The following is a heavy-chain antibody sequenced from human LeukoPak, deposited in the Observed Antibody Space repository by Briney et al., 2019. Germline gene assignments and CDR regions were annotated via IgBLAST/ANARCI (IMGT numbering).Heavy chain of an antibody. D-gene: IGHD7-27*01. J-gene: IGHJ2*01. CDR2: ISPNSGGT. V-gene: IGHV1-2*02. Sequence: GASVKVSFKASGYTFTGFYIHWVRQAPGQGLEWMGWISPNSGGTDYAQRFQGRVTMTRDTSISTAYMELSSLRSDDTAVYYCAIQPWGSGNNWYFDLWGRGTLVTVSS. CDR3: AIQPWGSGNNWYFDL. CDR1: GYTFTGFY.